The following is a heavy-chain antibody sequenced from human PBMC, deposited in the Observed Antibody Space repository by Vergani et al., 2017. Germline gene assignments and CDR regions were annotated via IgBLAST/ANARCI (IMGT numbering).Heavy chain of an antibody. D-gene: IGHD3-9*01. CDR2: ISSYNGNT. Sequence: QVQLVQSGDEVKKPGASVKVSCKASGHTVTSYGISWVRQAPGQGLEWMGWISSYNGNTNYAQKLQGRVTMTTDTSASTAYMELRSLRSDDTAVYYCARAHYNILTGYYPFDYWGQGTLVTVSS. V-gene: IGHV1-18*01. J-gene: IGHJ4*02. CDR1: GHTVTSYG. CDR3: ARAHYNILTGYYPFDY.